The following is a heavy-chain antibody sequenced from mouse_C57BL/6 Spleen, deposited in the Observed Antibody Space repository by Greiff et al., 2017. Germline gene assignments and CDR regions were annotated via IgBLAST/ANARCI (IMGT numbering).Heavy chain of an antibody. V-gene: IGHV1-42*01. CDR2: INPSTGGT. J-gene: IGHJ2*01. Sequence: DVKLQESGPELVKPGASVKISCKASGYSFTGYYMNWVKQSPEKSLEWIGEINPSTGGTTYNQKFKAKATLTVDKSSSTAYMQLKSLTSEDSAVYYCARSSVVDYFDYWGQGTTLTVSS. CDR1: GYSFTGYY. CDR3: ARSSVVDYFDY. D-gene: IGHD1-1*01.